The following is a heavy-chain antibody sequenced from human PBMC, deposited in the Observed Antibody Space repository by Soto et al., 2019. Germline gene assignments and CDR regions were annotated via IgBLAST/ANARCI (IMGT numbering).Heavy chain of an antibody. CDR1: GGSFSGYY. J-gene: IGHJ5*02. D-gene: IGHD1-26*01. CDR3: ARGGRWLSWFDP. V-gene: IGHV4-34*01. CDR2: INHSGST. Sequence: SETLSLTCFVYGGSFSGYYWSWIRQPPGKGLEWIGEINHSGSTNYNPSLKSRVTISVDTSKNQFSLKLSSVTAADTAVYYCARGGRWLSWFDPWGQGTRVTVSS.